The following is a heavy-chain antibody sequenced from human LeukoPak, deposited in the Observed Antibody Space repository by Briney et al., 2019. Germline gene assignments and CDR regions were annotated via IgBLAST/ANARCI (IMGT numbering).Heavy chain of an antibody. CDR2: IYYSGST. CDR3: ARRISTYSSSWYNYYYMDV. Sequence: EPSETLSLTCTVSGGSISSSGYYWGWIRQPPGKGLEWIGSIYYSGSTYYNPSLKSRVTISVDTSKNQFSLKLSSVTAADTAVYYCARRISTYSSSWYNYYYMDVWGKGTTVTVSS. D-gene: IGHD6-13*01. V-gene: IGHV4-39*01. CDR1: GGSISSSGYY. J-gene: IGHJ6*03.